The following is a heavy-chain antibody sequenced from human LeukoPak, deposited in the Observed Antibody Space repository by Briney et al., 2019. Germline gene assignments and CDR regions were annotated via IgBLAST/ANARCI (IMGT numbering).Heavy chain of an antibody. D-gene: IGHD3-22*01. CDR1: GFTFSSYS. V-gene: IGHV3-21*01. J-gene: IGHJ4*02. Sequence: GGSLRLSCAASGFTFSSYSMNWVRQAPGKGLEWVSSISSSGSYMYYAGSVKGRFAISRDNAKNSLYLQMNSLRAKDTAVYYCARDSYYYDSSGDYWGQGTLVTVSS. CDR2: ISSSGSYM. CDR3: ARDSYYYDSSGDY.